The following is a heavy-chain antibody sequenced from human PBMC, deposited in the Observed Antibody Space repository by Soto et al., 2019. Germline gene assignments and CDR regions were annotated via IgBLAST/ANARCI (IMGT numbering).Heavy chain of an antibody. V-gene: IGHV1-2*04. Sequence: ASVKVSCKASGYTFTGYYMHWVRQAPGQGLEWMGWINPNSGGTNYAQKFQGWVTMTRDTSISTAYMELSRLRSDDTAVYYCARDSGSYYYGMDVWGQGTTVTVSS. J-gene: IGHJ6*02. CDR3: ARDSGSYYYGMDV. CDR2: INPNSGGT. D-gene: IGHD1-26*01. CDR1: GYTFTGYY.